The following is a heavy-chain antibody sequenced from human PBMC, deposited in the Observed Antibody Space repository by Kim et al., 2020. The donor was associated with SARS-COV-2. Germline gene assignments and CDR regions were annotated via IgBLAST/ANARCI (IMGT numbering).Heavy chain of an antibody. D-gene: IGHD1-26*01. CDR1: GGTFSSYA. V-gene: IGHV1-69*13. CDR3: ARGKGYSGSYSPYYYYGMDV. Sequence: SVKVSCKASGGTFSSYAISWVRQAPGQGLEWMGGIIPIFGTANYAQKFQGRVTITADESTSTAYMELSSLRSEDTAVYYCARGKGYSGSYSPYYYYGMDVWGQGTTVTVSS. J-gene: IGHJ6*02. CDR2: IIPIFGTA.